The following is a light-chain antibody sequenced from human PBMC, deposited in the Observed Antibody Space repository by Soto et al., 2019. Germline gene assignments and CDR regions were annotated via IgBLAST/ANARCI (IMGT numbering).Light chain of an antibody. Sequence: EIVLTQSPGTLSLSPGERATLSCRASQSVRASSLAWYQQKPGQAPRLLIYGASSRATGIPDRFSGSGSGTDFTLTISRLEPEDFAVYYCQQYGSSPPKYTFGQGTKLEIK. V-gene: IGKV3-20*01. CDR1: QSVRASS. J-gene: IGKJ2*01. CDR3: QQYGSSPPKYT. CDR2: GAS.